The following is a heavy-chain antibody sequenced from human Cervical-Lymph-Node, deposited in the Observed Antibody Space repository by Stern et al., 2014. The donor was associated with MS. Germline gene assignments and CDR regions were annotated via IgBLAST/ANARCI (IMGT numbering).Heavy chain of an antibody. CDR1: RGSISSGDAY. CDR2: INYSGNS. V-gene: IGHV4-30-4*01. D-gene: IGHD3-10*01. Sequence: QVQLQESGPGLVKPSQTLSLTCTVSRGSISSGDAYWSWIRQPPGKGLEWIGYINYSGNSFYNPSLKSRVTISVDTSKDQFSLKVNSVTAADSAVYYCARASWFGELSLDYWGQGTLVTVSS. CDR3: ARASWFGELSLDY. J-gene: IGHJ4*02.